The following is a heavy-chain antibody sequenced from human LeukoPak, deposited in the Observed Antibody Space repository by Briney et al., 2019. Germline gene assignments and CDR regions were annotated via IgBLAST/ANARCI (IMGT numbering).Heavy chain of an antibody. CDR2: TSNSGTT. J-gene: IGHJ3*02. CDR1: GDSVNSGGYY. D-gene: IGHD2-21*02. CDR3: ARDVVVTSSPDAFDI. V-gene: IGHV4-31*11. Sequence: PSQTLSLTCAVSGDSVNSGGYYWTWIRHYPGKGLEWIGHTSNSGTTSYNPSLRSRASISVDTSYNHFSLTLTSVTAADTAVYYCARDVVVTSSPDAFDIWGQGTMVVVSS.